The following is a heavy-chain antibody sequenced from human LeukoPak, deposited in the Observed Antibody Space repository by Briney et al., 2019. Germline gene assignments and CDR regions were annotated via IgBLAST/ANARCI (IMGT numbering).Heavy chain of an antibody. CDR3: ARDARGRRWLQSFDY. J-gene: IGHJ4*02. CDR1: GGTFSSYA. D-gene: IGHD5-24*01. Sequence: SVKVSCKASGGTFSSYAISWVRQAPGQGLEWMGGIIPIFGTANYAQKFQGRVTITADESTSTAYMELSSLRSEDTAVYYCARDARGRRWLQSFDYWGQGTLVTVSS. CDR2: IIPIFGTA. V-gene: IGHV1-69*13.